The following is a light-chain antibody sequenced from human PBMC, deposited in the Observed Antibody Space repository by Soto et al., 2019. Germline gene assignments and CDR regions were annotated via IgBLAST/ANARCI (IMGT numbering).Light chain of an antibody. CDR2: GAS. V-gene: IGKV3-20*01. J-gene: IGKJ1*01. Sequence: EIVLTQSPGTLSLSPGERATLSCRASQSVSSNLAWYRQTPGPAPRLLIYGASTRATDTPARFSGSGSGTDFTLTISRVEPADVAVYYCQQYGSSFATFGQGTQVE. CDR3: QQYGSSFAT. CDR1: QSVSSN.